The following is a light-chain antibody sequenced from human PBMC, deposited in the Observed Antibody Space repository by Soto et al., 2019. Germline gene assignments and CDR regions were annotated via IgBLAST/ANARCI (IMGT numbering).Light chain of an antibody. CDR3: QQRSNWPRAWT. J-gene: IGKJ1*01. Sequence: EIVLTQSPATLSLSPGERATLSCRASQSVSSYLAWYQQKPGQAPRLLIYDASNRATGIPARFSGSGSGTDFTLTISSLEPEDFAVYYCQQRSNWPRAWTFGLWTKVEIK. CDR2: DAS. V-gene: IGKV3-11*01. CDR1: QSVSSY.